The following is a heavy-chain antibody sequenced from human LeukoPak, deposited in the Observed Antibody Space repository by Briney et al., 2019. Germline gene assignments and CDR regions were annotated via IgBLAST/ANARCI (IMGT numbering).Heavy chain of an antibody. CDR2: INHSGST. CDR3: VTVEMATISDY. V-gene: IGHV4-34*01. D-gene: IGHD5-24*01. J-gene: IGHJ4*02. Sequence: SETLSLTCAVYGGSFSGYYWSWIRQPPGKGLEWIGEINHSGSTNYNPSLKSRVTISVDTSKNQLSLKLSSVTAADTAVYYCVTVEMATISDYWGQGTLVTVSS. CDR1: GGSFSGYY.